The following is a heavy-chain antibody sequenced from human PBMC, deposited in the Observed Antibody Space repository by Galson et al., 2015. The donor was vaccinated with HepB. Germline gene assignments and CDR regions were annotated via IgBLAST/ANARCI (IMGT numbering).Heavy chain of an antibody. CDR3: AGARYYHDTFGYFNY. CDR2: IGTANGNT. V-gene: IGHV1-3*04. Sequence: SVKVSCKASGYSFTMHAIHWVRQAPGQRLEWMGWIGTANGNTEYSQKFQGRVTITTDTSASTVYMELRSLRSEDTAVYYCAGARYYHDTFGYFNYWGQGTLVTVSS. J-gene: IGHJ4*02. CDR1: GYSFTMHA. D-gene: IGHD3-22*01.